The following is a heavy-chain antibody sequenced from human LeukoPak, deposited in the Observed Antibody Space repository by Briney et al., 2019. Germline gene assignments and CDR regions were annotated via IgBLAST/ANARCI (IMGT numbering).Heavy chain of an antibody. V-gene: IGHV1-2*02. CDR1: GYIFTGYY. J-gene: IGHJ4*02. D-gene: IGHD4-17*01. CDR3: TRGRRLDNAPTAPCEY. Sequence: ASVKVSCKASGYIFTGYYMHWVRQAPGRGLEWMGWTNPNSGDTDYAQKFQGRVTMTRDTSISTVYMELSSLRSDDTAIYYCTRGRRLDNAPTAPCEYWGQGTLVTVSS. CDR2: TNPNSGDT.